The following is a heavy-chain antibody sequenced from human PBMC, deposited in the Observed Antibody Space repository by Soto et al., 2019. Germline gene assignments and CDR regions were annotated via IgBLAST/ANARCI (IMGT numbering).Heavy chain of an antibody. J-gene: IGHJ4*02. CDR2: IKIKTDGGTT. D-gene: IGHD4-17*01. CDR1: GFTFSNAW. CDR3: TTEDQTTVTTFDY. V-gene: IGHV3-15*01. Sequence: PGGSLRLSCAASGFTFSNAWMSWVRQAPGKGLEWVGRIKIKTDGGTTDYAAPVKGRFTISRDDSKNTLYLQMNSLKTEDTAVYYCTTEDQTTVTTFDYWGQGTLVTVLL.